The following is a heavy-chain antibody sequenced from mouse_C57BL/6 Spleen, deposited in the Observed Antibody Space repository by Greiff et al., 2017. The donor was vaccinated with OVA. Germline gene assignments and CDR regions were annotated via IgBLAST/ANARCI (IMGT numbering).Heavy chain of an antibody. Sequence: VQLQQSGPELVKPGASVKISCKASGYTFTDYYMNWVKQSHGKSLEWIGDINPNNGGTSYNQKFKGKATLTVDKSSSTAYMELRSLTSEDSAVYYCATYVDAMDYWGQGTSVTVSS. CDR2: INPNNGGT. CDR1: GYTFTDYY. V-gene: IGHV1-26*01. CDR3: ATYVDAMDY. D-gene: IGHD1-1*01. J-gene: IGHJ4*01.